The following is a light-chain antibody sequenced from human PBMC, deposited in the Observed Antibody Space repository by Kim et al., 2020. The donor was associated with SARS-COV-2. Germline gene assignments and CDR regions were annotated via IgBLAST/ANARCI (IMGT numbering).Light chain of an antibody. CDR2: GKN. J-gene: IGLJ1*01. V-gene: IGLV3-19*01. CDR1: SRRSYY. Sequence: VGLGQTVRITCQGDSRRSYYASWYQQKPGPAPVLVIYGKNNRPSGIPDRFSGSSSGNTASLTITGAQAEDEADYYCNSRDSSGNYVFGTGTKVTVL. CDR3: NSRDSSGNYV.